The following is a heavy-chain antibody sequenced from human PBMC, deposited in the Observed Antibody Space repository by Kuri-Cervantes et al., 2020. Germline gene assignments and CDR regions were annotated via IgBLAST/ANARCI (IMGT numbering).Heavy chain of an antibody. CDR1: GFTFSSYA. Sequence: GESLKISCAASGFTFSSYAMHWVRQAPGKGLEYVSAISSNGGSTYYADSVKGRFTISRDNSKNTLYLQMGSLRAEDMAVYYCARDITMVRGVYRWGGDFDYWGQGTLVTVSS. CDR3: ARDITMVRGVYRWGGDFDY. V-gene: IGHV3-64*02. D-gene: IGHD3-10*01. CDR2: ISSNGGST. J-gene: IGHJ4*02.